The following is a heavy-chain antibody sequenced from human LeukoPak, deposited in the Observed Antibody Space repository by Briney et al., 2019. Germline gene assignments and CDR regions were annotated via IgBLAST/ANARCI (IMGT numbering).Heavy chain of an antibody. J-gene: IGHJ4*02. CDR2: FYISGST. CDR3: ARDFLLQSEGLFDY. D-gene: IGHD4-11*01. Sequence: SETLSLTCTVSGCSISSYYWSWIRQPAGKGLEWIGRFYISGSTNYNPSLKSRVTMSVDTSKNQFSLRLNSVTAADTAVYYCARDFLLQSEGLFDYWGQGTLVTVSS. V-gene: IGHV4-4*07. CDR1: GCSISSYY.